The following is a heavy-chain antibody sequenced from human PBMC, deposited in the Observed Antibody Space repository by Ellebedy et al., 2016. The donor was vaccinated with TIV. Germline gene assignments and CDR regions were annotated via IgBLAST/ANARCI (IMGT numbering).Heavy chain of an antibody. D-gene: IGHD4-17*01. Sequence: GGSLRLSCAASGFSFGSYWMSWVRQAPGKGLEWVANIKQDGSEKYYVDSVKGRFTIPRDNAKNSLYLQMNSLRAEDTALYYCSRDGAYGDYSPGYYGMDVWGQGTTVTVS. J-gene: IGHJ6*02. CDR1: GFSFGSYW. V-gene: IGHV3-7*03. CDR2: IKQDGSEK. CDR3: SRDGAYGDYSPGYYGMDV.